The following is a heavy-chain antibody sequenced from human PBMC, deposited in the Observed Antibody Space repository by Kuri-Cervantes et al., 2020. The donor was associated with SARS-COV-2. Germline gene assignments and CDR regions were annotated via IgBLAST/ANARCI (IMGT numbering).Heavy chain of an antibody. J-gene: IGHJ4*02. Sequence: GGSLRLSCVASGFTFSSYGTHWVRQAPGKGLEWVAVISYDGSNKYYADSVKGRFTISRDNSKNTLYLQMNSLRAEDTAVYYCAKDRNTAMAYFDYWGQGTLVTVSS. V-gene: IGHV3-30*18. CDR2: ISYDGSNK. CDR3: AKDRNTAMAYFDY. D-gene: IGHD5-18*01. CDR1: GFTFSSYG.